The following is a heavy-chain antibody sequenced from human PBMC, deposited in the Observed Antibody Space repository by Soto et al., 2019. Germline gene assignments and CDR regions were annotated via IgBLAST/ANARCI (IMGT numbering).Heavy chain of an antibody. CDR1: GGSISSGGYY. CDR2: IYYSGST. J-gene: IGHJ5*02. Sequence: PSETLSLTCTVSGGSISSGGYYWSWIRQHPGKGLEWIGYIYYSGSTYYNPSLKSRVTISVDTSKNQFSLKLSSVTAADTAVYYCARFIWSTNNCFDPWGQRTRLTLAS. D-gene: IGHD3-10*01. CDR3: ARFIWSTNNCFDP. V-gene: IGHV4-31*03.